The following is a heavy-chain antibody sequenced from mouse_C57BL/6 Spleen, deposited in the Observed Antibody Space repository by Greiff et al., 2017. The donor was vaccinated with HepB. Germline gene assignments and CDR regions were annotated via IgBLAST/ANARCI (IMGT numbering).Heavy chain of an antibody. J-gene: IGHJ4*01. D-gene: IGHD1-1*01. V-gene: IGHV1-82*01. Sequence: VHLVESGPELVKPGASVKISCKASGYAFSSSWMNWVKQRPGKGLEWIGRIYPGDGDTNYNGKFKGKATLTADKSSSTAYMQLSSLTSEDSAVYFCAIYGSSHYYAMDYWGQGTSVTVSS. CDR2: IYPGDGDT. CDR3: AIYGSSHYYAMDY. CDR1: GYAFSSSW.